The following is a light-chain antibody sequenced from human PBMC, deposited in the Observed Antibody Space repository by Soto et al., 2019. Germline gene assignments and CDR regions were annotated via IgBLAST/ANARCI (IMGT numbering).Light chain of an antibody. CDR1: QSVSSSY. V-gene: IGKV3-20*01. J-gene: IGKJ1*01. Sequence: EIVLTQSPGTLSLSPGERATLSCRASQSVSSSYLAWYQQKPGQAPRLLIYGASSRATGIPDMFSGSGSGTDFTLTISRLEPEDLAVYYCQQYGTSLTWTFGQGTKVEI. CDR2: GAS. CDR3: QQYGTSLTWT.